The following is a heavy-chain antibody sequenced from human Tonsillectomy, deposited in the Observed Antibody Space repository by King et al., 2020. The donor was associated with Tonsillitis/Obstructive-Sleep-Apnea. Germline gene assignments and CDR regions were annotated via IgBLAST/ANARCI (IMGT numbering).Heavy chain of an antibody. J-gene: IGHJ4*02. CDR2: IWYDGSNK. D-gene: IGHD3-22*01. CDR1: GFTFSSYG. Sequence: VQLVESGGGVVQPGRSLRLSCAASGFTFSSYGMHWVRQAPGKGLEWVAVIWYDGSNKYFADSVKGRFTISRDNSKNTLYLQMSSLRAEDTALYYCARGKVYDGSGWGYFDSWGQGTLVTVSS. CDR3: ARGKVYDGSGWGYFDS. V-gene: IGHV3-33*01.